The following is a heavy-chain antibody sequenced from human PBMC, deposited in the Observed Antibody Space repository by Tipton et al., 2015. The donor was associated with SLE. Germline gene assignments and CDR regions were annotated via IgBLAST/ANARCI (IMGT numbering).Heavy chain of an antibody. D-gene: IGHD2-2*01. CDR1: GFTFSSYE. V-gene: IGHV3-48*03. CDR2: ISSSTSTI. Sequence: SLRLSCAASGFTFSSYEMNWVRQAPGKGLEWVSYISSSTSTIYYADSVKGRFTISRDNAKNSLYLQMNSLRAEDTAVYYCARERTLDYWGQGTLVTVSS. J-gene: IGHJ4*02. CDR3: ARERTLDY.